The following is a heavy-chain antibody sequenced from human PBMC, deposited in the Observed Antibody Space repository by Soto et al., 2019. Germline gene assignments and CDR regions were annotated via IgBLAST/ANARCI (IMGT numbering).Heavy chain of an antibody. Sequence: PGGSLRLSCAASGFTFSSYAMHWVRQAPGKGLEWVAVISYDGSNKYYADSVKGRFTISRDNSKNTLYLQMNSLRAEDTAVYYCARETPLDAFDIWGQGTMVTVSS. V-gene: IGHV3-30-3*01. D-gene: IGHD2-15*01. CDR2: ISYDGSNK. CDR1: GFTFSSYA. CDR3: ARETPLDAFDI. J-gene: IGHJ3*02.